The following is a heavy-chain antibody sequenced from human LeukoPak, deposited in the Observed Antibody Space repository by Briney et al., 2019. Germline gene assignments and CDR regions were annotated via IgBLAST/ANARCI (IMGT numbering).Heavy chain of an antibody. CDR3: ARQYYDSSGYYPWYFDY. CDR1: GGSFSSTTYY. V-gene: IGHV4-39*01. Sequence: SETLSLTCTVSGGSFSSTTYYWGWIRQPPGRGLEWIGSVYYSGSTYYNQSLKSRVTISVDTSKNQFSLKLTSVTAADTAVYYCARQYYDSSGYYPWYFDYWGQGTLVTVSS. D-gene: IGHD3-22*01. CDR2: VYYSGST. J-gene: IGHJ4*02.